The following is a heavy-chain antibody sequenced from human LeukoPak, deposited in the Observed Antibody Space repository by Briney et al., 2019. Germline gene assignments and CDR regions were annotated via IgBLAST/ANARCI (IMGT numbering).Heavy chain of an antibody. D-gene: IGHD5-12*01. CDR2: INHSGST. CDR1: GGSFSGYY. J-gene: IGHJ4*02. Sequence: SETLSLTCAVYGGSFSGYYWSWIRQPPGKGLEWIGEINHSGSTNYNPSLKSRVPMSVDTSKNQFSLKLSSVTAADTAVYYCASLLNVAGYSGYDSDYWGQGTLVTVSS. CDR3: ASLLNVAGYSGYDSDY. V-gene: IGHV4-34*01.